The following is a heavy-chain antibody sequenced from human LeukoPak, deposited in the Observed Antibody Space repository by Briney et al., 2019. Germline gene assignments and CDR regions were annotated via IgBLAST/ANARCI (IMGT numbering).Heavy chain of an antibody. CDR3: ARPLTFSGFGDFDY. Sequence: GESLKISCKGSGDSFTSYWIGWVRQMPGKGLEWMGIIYPGDSDTRYSPSFQGQVTISADKSISTAYLQWSSLKALDTAMYYCARPLTFSGFGDFDYWGQGTLVTVSS. J-gene: IGHJ4*02. V-gene: IGHV5-51*01. D-gene: IGHD3-10*01. CDR1: GDSFTSYW. CDR2: IYPGDSDT.